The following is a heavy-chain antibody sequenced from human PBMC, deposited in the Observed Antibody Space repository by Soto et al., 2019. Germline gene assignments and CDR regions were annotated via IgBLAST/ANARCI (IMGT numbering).Heavy chain of an antibody. D-gene: IGHD6-19*01. CDR1: GYTFTSYG. CDR3: ARDYNSGWYYFAY. V-gene: IGHV1-18*01. J-gene: IGHJ4*02. Sequence: ASVKVSCKASGYTFTSYGITWVRQAPGQGLEWMGWISAYNGNINYVEKFQGRVTMTTDTFTSTAYMELRSLRADDTAVYSCARDYNSGWYYFAYRGQGTLVTVSS. CDR2: ISAYNGNI.